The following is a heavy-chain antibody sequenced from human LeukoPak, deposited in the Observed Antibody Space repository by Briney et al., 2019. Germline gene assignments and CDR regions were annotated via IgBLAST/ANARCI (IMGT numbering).Heavy chain of an antibody. CDR3: AKDPAGVDYYFDY. CDR1: GGTFSSYA. D-gene: IGHD3-10*01. CDR2: IIPILGIA. Sequence: ASVTVSCKASGGTFSSYAISWVRQAPGQGLEWMGRIIPILGIANYAQKFQGRVTITADKSTSTAYMELSSLRSEDTAVYYCAKDPAGVDYYFDYWGQGTLVAVSS. J-gene: IGHJ4*02. V-gene: IGHV1-69*04.